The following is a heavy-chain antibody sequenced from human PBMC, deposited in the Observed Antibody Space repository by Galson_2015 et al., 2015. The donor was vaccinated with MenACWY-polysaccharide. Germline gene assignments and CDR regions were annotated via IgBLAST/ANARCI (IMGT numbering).Heavy chain of an antibody. J-gene: IGHJ5*02. CDR3: VRGRGQKQLPYDP. V-gene: IGHV4-34*01. CDR2: IHHSGRT. D-gene: IGHD3-10*01. Sequence: ETLSLTCSVSGGSFNGHYWSWIRQTPGKGLEWIAEIHHSGRTNYNPSLRGRITISADTSKNHFSLNVRSVTAADTAVYFCVRGRGQKQLPYDPWGQGTLVPVPS. CDR1: GGSFNGHY.